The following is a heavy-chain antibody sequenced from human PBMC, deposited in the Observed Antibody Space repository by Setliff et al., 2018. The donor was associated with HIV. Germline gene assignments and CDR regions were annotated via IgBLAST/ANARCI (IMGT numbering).Heavy chain of an antibody. Sequence: SETLSLTCVVSGGSISTSNWWSGVRQPPRKGLEWTGEIYHSGRTNYNSSLKSRDTISVDKSKNLFSLKLSSVTAADAAMYYCARIATYYDTSGYLIPYYFDYWGQGTLVTVSS. J-gene: IGHJ4*02. V-gene: IGHV4-4*02. CDR2: IYHSGRT. CDR1: GGSISTSNW. CDR3: ARIATYYDTSGYLIPYYFDY. D-gene: IGHD3-22*01.